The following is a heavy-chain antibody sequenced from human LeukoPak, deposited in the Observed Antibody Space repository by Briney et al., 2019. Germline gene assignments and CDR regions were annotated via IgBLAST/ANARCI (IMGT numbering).Heavy chain of an antibody. D-gene: IGHD3-10*01. CDR1: GFTFSSYG. CDR3: ARENRGSGSGFFDY. CDR2: ISYDGSNK. Sequence: PGGSLRLSCAASGFTFSSYGMHWVRQAPGKGLEWVAVISYDGSNKYYADSVKGRFTISRDNSKNTLYLQMNSLRAEDTAVYYCARENRGSGSGFFDYWGQGTLVTVSS. J-gene: IGHJ4*02. V-gene: IGHV3-30*03.